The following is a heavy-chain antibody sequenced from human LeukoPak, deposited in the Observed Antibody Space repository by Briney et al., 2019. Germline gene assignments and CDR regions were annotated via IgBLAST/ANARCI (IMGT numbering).Heavy chain of an antibody. CDR3: AREVKGYCSGGSCYGRWFDP. CDR2: INHSGST. Sequence: PSETLSLTCAVYGGSFSGYYWSWIRQPPGKGLEWIGEINHSGSTNYNPSLKSRVTISVDTSKNQFSLKLSSVTAAGTAVYYCAREVKGYCSGGSCYGRWFDPWGQGTLVTVSS. V-gene: IGHV4-34*01. CDR1: GGSFSGYY. D-gene: IGHD2-15*01. J-gene: IGHJ5*02.